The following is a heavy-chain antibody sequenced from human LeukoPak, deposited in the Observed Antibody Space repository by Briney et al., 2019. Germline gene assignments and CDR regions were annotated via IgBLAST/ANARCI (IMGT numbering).Heavy chain of an antibody. CDR3: AKNRGYTYGIDALDI. CDR2: ILYDGGEI. V-gene: IGHV3-30*18. CDR1: GFTFSSFG. J-gene: IGHJ3*02. Sequence: GGSLRLSCAASGFTFSSFGMHWVRPAPGKGLGWVASILYDGGEIDSTDSVKGRFTISRDNSQNTVYLQMNSLRPEDTALYYCAKNRGYTYGIDALDIWGQGTMVTVSS. D-gene: IGHD5-18*01.